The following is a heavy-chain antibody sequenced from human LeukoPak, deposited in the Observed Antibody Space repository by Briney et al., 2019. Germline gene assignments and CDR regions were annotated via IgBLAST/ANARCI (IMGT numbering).Heavy chain of an antibody. D-gene: IGHD2-2*01. CDR1: GDSVSSNSAA. Sequence: PSQTLSLTCAISGDSVSSNSAAWNWIRQSPSRGLEWLGRTYYRSKWYNGYAVSVKSRITINPDTSKNQFSLQLNSVTPEDTAVYYCARDRGRVVPAAMDYYYYGMDVWGQGTTVTVSS. CDR3: ARDRGRVVPAAMDYYYYGMDV. J-gene: IGHJ6*02. CDR2: TYYRSKWYN. V-gene: IGHV6-1*01.